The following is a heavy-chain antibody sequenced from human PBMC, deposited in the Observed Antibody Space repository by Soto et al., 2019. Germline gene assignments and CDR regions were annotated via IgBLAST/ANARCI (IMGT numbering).Heavy chain of an antibody. CDR3: ARTSGYSSGYDY. CDR1: GFTFSSYE. V-gene: IGHV3-48*03. Sequence: EVQLVESGGGLVQPGGSLRLSCAASGFTFSSYEMNWVRQAPGKGLEWVSYISSSGSTIYYADSVKGRFTISGDNAKNSLYLQMNSLRAEDTAVYYGARTSGYSSGYDYWGQGTLVTVCS. D-gene: IGHD5-18*01. CDR2: ISSSGSTI. J-gene: IGHJ4*02.